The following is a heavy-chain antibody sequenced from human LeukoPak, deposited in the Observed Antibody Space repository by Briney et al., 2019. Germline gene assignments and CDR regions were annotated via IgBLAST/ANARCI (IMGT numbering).Heavy chain of an antibody. V-gene: IGHV3-53*01. Sequence: GGSLRLSCAASGFTASSNYMSWVRQAPGKGLEWVSVIYSGGSTYYADSVKGRFTISRDNSKNTLYLQMNSLRAEDTAVYYCARGHRYYYDSSGYYYGFDYWGQGTLVTVSS. D-gene: IGHD3-22*01. CDR1: GFTASSNY. J-gene: IGHJ4*02. CDR2: IYSGGST. CDR3: ARGHRYYYDSSGYYYGFDY.